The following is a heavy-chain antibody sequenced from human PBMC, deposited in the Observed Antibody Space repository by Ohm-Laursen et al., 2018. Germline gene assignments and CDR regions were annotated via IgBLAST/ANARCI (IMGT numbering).Heavy chain of an antibody. CDR3: SSGSGWYCPDY. Sequence: SLRLSCAASGFNFADHTMTWVRQAPGKGLEWVGFIRTKAYGGTAENAASVKGRFTISRDDSKSIAYLQMNSLKTEDTAVYYWSSGSGWYCPDYWGQGTLVTVSS. CDR1: GFNFADHT. CDR2: IRTKAYGGTA. D-gene: IGHD6-19*01. V-gene: IGHV3-49*04. J-gene: IGHJ4*02.